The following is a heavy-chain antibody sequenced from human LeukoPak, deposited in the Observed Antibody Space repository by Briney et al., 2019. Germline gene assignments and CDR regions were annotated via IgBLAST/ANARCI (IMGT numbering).Heavy chain of an antibody. D-gene: IGHD5-12*01. CDR2: INPNSGGP. J-gene: IGHJ5*02. CDR3: ARDRYSGYATYNWFDP. Sequence: ASVKVSCKASGYTFTSYAMNWVRQAPGQGLEWMGWINPNSGGPNYAQNFQGRVTMTRDTSISTAYMELSRLKSDDTAVYYCARDRYSGYATYNWFDPWGQGTLVTVSS. CDR1: GYTFTSYA. V-gene: IGHV1-2*02.